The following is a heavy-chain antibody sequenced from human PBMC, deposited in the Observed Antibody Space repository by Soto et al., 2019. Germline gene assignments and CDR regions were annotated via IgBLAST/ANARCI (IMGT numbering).Heavy chain of an antibody. CDR2: VYYSGST. V-gene: IGHV4-30-4*01. J-gene: IGHJ5*02. CDR1: GASISSTDYY. CDR3: VRTDREGAVAPHWFDR. Sequence: SETLSLTCTVSGASISSTDYYWSWIRQPRGKGLEWIGYVYYSGSTYYNPSLMSRLTISVDTSKNQFSLRLTSVTAADTAVYYCVRTDREGAVAPHWFDRWGQGTQVTVSS. D-gene: IGHD2-21*02.